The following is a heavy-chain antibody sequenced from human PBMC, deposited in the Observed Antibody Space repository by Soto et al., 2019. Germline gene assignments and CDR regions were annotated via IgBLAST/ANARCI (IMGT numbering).Heavy chain of an antibody. Sequence: QVQLVQSGAEVKKPGASVRVSCKASGYTFYSYDITWVRQAPGQGLEWMGTTSVYNGNTNFAQNLQGRVTMTIDKAPATAYMELNSLTSDDTAVYYCARARATVTTERALGYWGQGTLVTVAS. CDR3: ARARATVTTERALGY. V-gene: IGHV1-18*01. D-gene: IGHD4-17*01. CDR2: TSVYNGNT. J-gene: IGHJ4*02. CDR1: GYTFYSYD.